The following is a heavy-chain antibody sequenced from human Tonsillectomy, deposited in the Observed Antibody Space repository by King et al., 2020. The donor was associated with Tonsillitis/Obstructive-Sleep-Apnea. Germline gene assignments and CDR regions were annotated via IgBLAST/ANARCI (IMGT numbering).Heavy chain of an antibody. V-gene: IGHV4-34*01. D-gene: IGHD2-2*01. J-gene: IGHJ6*03. CDR1: GGSFSAYN. CDR2: INHSGST. CDR3: AREDIVVVPAAGYSYYFMDV. Sequence: VQLQQWGAGLLKPSETLSLTCAVYGGSFSAYNWSWIRQPPGKGLEWSGEINHSGSTNYNPSLRSRVTISVDTSKNQFSLQLSSLTAADTAVYYCAREDIVVVPAAGYSYYFMDVWGKGTTVTVSS.